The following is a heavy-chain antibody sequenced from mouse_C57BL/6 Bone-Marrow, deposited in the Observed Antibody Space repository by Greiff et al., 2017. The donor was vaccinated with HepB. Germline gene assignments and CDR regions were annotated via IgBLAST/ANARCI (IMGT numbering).Heavy chain of an antibody. CDR2: IYPRDGST. CDR1: GYTFTDHT. Sequence: VQLQQSDAELVKPGASVKISCKVSGYTFTDHTIHWMKQRPEQGLEWIGYIYPRDGSTKYNEKFKGKATLTADKSSSTAYMQINSLPSEDSAVYFCALRWLRSRWYFGVWGTGTTVTVSS. V-gene: IGHV1-78*01. J-gene: IGHJ1*03. CDR3: ALRWLRSRWYFGV. D-gene: IGHD2-2*01.